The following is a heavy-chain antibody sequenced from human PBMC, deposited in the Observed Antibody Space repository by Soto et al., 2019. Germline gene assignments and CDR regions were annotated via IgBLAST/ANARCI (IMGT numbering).Heavy chain of an antibody. CDR3: AKGSSPHYDSSGFFDY. CDR2: ISYDGSNK. V-gene: IGHV3-30*18. D-gene: IGHD3-22*01. CDR1: GFTFSSYG. Sequence: PGGSLRLSCAASGFTFSSYGMHWVRQAPGKGLEWVAVISYDGSNKYYADSVKGRFTISRDNSKNTLYLQMNSLRAEDTAVYYCAKGSSPHYDSSGFFDYWGQGTLVTVS. J-gene: IGHJ4*02.